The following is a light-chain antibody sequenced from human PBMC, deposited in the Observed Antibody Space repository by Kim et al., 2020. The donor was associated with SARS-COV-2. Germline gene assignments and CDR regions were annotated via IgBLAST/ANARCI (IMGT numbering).Light chain of an antibody. Sequence: ELTQPPPASGTPGQRVTISCSGGSSNIGSNTVNWYQQLPGTAPKLLIYSNNQRPSGVPDRFSGSKSGTSASLAISGLQSEDEADYYCAAWDDRLNGPVFGGGTQLTVL. CDR1: SSNIGSNT. J-gene: IGLJ2*01. CDR2: SNN. CDR3: AAWDDRLNGPV. V-gene: IGLV1-44*01.